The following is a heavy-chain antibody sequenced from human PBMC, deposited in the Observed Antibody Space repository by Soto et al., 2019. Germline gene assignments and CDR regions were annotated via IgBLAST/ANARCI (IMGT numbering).Heavy chain of an antibody. J-gene: IGHJ4*02. CDR2: IEGDGSST. Sequence: EVQLVESGGDLVRPGGSLRLSCAASGFTFSSYWMHWVLQGPGKGLGWVSRIEGDGSSTDYAACVKGRYIISRDNAQSTLFLQLNSLSAEDTAVYYCASDRGGMQLLEHFDLWGQGTLVTVSA. V-gene: IGHV3-74*01. CDR1: GFTFSSYW. D-gene: IGHD1-26*01. CDR3: ASDRGGMQLLEHFDL.